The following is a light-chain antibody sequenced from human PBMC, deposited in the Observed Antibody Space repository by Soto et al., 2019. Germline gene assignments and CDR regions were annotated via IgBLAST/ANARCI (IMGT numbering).Light chain of an antibody. CDR3: QHYGSSPRT. CDR1: QSVSSSY. CDR2: GAS. J-gene: IGKJ4*01. Sequence: EIVLTQSPGTLSLSPGERATLSCRASQSVSSSYLAWYQQKPGQAPRLLIYGASSRVTGIPDRFSGSGSGTDFTLTISRLEPENFAVYPCQHYGSSPRTFGGGTKVDIK. V-gene: IGKV3-20*01.